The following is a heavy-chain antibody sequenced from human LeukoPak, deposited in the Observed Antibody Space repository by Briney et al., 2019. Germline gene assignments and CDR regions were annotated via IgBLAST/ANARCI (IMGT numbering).Heavy chain of an antibody. J-gene: IGHJ6*03. CDR1: GYSISSGYY. D-gene: IGHD4-17*01. CDR3: ARDGHYGPGGPRHYNYYMDV. Sequence: SETLSLTCAVSGYSISSGYYWGCIRQPPGKGLEWIGSIYHSGSTYYNPSLKSRVTISVDTSKNQFSLKLCSVTAADTAVYYCARDGHYGPGGPRHYNYYMDVWGKGTTVTASS. CDR2: IYHSGST. V-gene: IGHV4-38-2*02.